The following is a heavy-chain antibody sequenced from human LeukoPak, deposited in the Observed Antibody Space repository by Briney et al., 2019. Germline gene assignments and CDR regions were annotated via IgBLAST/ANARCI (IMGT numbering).Heavy chain of an antibody. Sequence: GASVKVSCKASGYTFTGYYMHWVRQAPGQGLEWMGWINPNSGGTNYAQKFQGRVTMTRDTSISTAYMELSRLRSDDTAVYYCARGGPLVVGATRPGGDYWGQGTLVTVSS. CDR2: INPNSGGT. J-gene: IGHJ4*02. CDR3: ARGGPLVVGATRPGGDY. V-gene: IGHV1-2*02. CDR1: GYTFTGYY. D-gene: IGHD1-26*01.